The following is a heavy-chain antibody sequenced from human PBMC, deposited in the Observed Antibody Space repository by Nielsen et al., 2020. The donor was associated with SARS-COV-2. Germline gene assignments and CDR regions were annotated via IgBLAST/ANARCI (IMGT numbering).Heavy chain of an antibody. D-gene: IGHD3-3*01. CDR3: ARRFGVTTAIDY. CDR2: INHSGST. J-gene: IGHJ4*02. CDR1: GGSFSGYY. Sequence: SETLSLTCAVYGGSFSGYYWSWIRQPPGKGLEWIGEINHSGSTNYNPSLKSRVTISVDTSKNQFSLKVSSVTAADTAVYYCARRFGVTTAIDYWGQGTLVTVSS. V-gene: IGHV4-34*01.